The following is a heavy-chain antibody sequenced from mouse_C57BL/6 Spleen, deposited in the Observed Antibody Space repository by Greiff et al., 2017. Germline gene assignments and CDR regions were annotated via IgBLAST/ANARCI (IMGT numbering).Heavy chain of an antibody. V-gene: IGHV5-12*01. CDR1: GFTFSDYY. D-gene: IGHD2-3*01. Sequence: EVHLVESGGGLVQPGGSLKLSCAASGFTFSDYYMYWVRQTPEKRLEWVAYISNGGGSTYYPDTVKGRFTISRDNAKNTLYLQMSRLKSEDTAMYYCARPLYDGYPPFAYWGQGTLVTVSA. J-gene: IGHJ3*01. CDR2: ISNGGGST. CDR3: ARPLYDGYPPFAY.